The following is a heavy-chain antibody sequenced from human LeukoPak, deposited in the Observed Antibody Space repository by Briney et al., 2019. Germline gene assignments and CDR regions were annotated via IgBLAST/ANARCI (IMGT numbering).Heavy chain of an antibody. D-gene: IGHD2/OR15-2a*01. Sequence: GGSLSPPCTASGFPYNNLAQNRVCQAPGKGLEWVSIIYNDGTTYYSDSMKGRFSISRDNSKNTLYLQVNSLRAEDTAMYYCARHTSFASDFWGLAPPFTVSS. V-gene: IGHV3-66*04. CDR1: GFPYNNLA. CDR3: ARHTSFASDF. CDR2: IYNDGTT. J-gene: IGHJ3*01.